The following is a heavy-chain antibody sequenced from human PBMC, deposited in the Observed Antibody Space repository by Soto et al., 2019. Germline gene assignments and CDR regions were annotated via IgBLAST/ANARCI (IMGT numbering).Heavy chain of an antibody. V-gene: IGHV1-8*01. CDR3: ARGDFFFQAEAGIRHLCTVSAFLLNRSLDL. CDR2: MNPNSGNT. D-gene: IGHD3-3*01. Sequence: GQGLEWMGWMNPNSGNTGYAQKFQGRVTMTRNTSISTAYMELSSLRSEDTAVYYCARGDFFFQAEAGIRHLCTVSAFLLNRSLDL. J-gene: IGHJ2*01.